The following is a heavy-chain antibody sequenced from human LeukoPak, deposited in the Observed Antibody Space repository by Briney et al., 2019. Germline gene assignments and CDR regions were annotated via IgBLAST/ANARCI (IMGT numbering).Heavy chain of an antibody. CDR2: INPNSGGT. V-gene: IGHV1-2*02. D-gene: IGHD1-26*01. J-gene: IGHJ4*02. Sequence: ASVKVSCKASGYTFTGYYMHWVRQAPGQGLEWMGWINPNSGGTNYAQKFQGRVTMTRDTSISTAYMELNRLRSDDTAVYYCARDCSGVGAETCFDYWGQGTLVTVSS. CDR1: GYTFTGYY. CDR3: ARDCSGVGAETCFDY.